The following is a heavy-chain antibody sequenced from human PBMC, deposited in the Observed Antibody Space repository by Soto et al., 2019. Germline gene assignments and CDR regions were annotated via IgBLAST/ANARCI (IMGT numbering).Heavy chain of an antibody. CDR1: GFTFTNYA. V-gene: IGHV3-23*01. D-gene: IGHD3-10*01. CDR3: AKDASTISWAAGSRGLDA. Sequence: EVQLLESGGGLVQPGGSLRLSCAASGFTFTNYAMSWVRQAPGKGLQWVSGLTGSGGTTYYADSVKGRFTISRDNPENTLYLQMNSLSADDTAVYYCAKDASTISWAAGSRGLDAWGQGTMVTVSS. CDR2: LTGSGGTT. J-gene: IGHJ6*02.